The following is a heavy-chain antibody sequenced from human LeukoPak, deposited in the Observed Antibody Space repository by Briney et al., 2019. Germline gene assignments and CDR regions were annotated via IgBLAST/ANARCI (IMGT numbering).Heavy chain of an antibody. CDR2: INPNSGGT. Sequence: ASVKVSCKASRYTFTGYYMHWVRQAPGQGLEGMGWINPNSGGTNYAQKFQGRVTMTRDTSISTAYMELSRLGSDETAVYYCARALRWGSYDAFDIWGQGTMVTVSS. CDR3: ARALRWGSYDAFDI. J-gene: IGHJ3*02. V-gene: IGHV1-2*02. D-gene: IGHD4-23*01. CDR1: RYTFTGYY.